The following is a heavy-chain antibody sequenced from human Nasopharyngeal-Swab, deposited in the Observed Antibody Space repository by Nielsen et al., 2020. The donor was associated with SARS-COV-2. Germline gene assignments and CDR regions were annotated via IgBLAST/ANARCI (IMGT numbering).Heavy chain of an antibody. Sequence: SVKVSCKTSGGTFSSYAISWVRQAPGQGLEWMGGIIPIFGTANYAQKFQGRVTITADESTSTAYMELSSLRSEDTAVYYCAVRVLGYCSSTSCATRGYFDYWGQGTLVTVSS. CDR2: IIPIFGTA. D-gene: IGHD2-2*01. J-gene: IGHJ4*02. CDR3: AVRVLGYCSSTSCATRGYFDY. CDR1: GGTFSSYA. V-gene: IGHV1-69*13.